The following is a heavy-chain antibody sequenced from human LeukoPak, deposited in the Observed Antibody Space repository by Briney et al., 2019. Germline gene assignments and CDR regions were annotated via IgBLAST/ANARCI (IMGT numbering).Heavy chain of an antibody. CDR3: ARGGHCSGGSCYSDY. CDR1: GGSFSGYY. J-gene: IGHJ4*02. Sequence: SETLSLTCAVSGGSFSGYYLSWIRQPPGKGLEWIGEINHSGSTNYNPSLKRRVTISVDTSKNQFSLKLSSVTAADTAVYYCARGGHCSGGSCYSDYWGQGTLVTVSS. D-gene: IGHD2-15*01. V-gene: IGHV4-34*01. CDR2: INHSGST.